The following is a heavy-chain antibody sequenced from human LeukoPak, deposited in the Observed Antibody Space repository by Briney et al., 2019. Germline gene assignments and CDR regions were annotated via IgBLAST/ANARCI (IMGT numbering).Heavy chain of an antibody. CDR3: ARANGREYYFDY. CDR2: IYYSGST. Sequence: PSETLSLTCTVSGGSIGSYYWSWIRQPPGKGLEWIGYIYYSGSTNYNPSLKSRVTISVDTSKNQFSLKLSSVTAADTAVYYCARANGREYYFDYWGQGTLVTVSS. D-gene: IGHD1-1*01. CDR1: GGSIGSYY. J-gene: IGHJ4*02. V-gene: IGHV4-59*01.